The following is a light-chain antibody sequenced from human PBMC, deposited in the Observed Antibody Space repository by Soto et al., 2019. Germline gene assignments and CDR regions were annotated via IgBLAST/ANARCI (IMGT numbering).Light chain of an antibody. J-gene: IGKJ1*01. V-gene: IGKV3-20*01. Sequence: EMVLTPSPGTLSLSPVETATLSCISSQSVSSSYLAWYQQKPGQAPRLLIYGVSNRATGIPDRFSGSGSGTDFTLTISRLEPEDFAVYYCEQYSSSPRTFGQGTKVDIK. CDR1: QSVSSSY. CDR2: GVS. CDR3: EQYSSSPRT.